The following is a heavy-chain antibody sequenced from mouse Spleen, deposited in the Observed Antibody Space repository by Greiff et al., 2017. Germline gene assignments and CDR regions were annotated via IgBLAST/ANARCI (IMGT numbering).Heavy chain of an antibody. Sequence: VQLQESGAELARPGASVKMSCKASGYTFTSYTMHWVKQRPGQGLEWIGYINPSSGYTKYNQKFKDKATLTADKSSSTAYMQLSSLTSEDSAVYYCARDGLGRGGYWGQGTTLTVSS. CDR1: GYTFTSYT. J-gene: IGHJ2*01. CDR3: ARDGLGRGGY. D-gene: IGHD4-1*01. CDR2: INPSSGYT. V-gene: IGHV1-4*01.